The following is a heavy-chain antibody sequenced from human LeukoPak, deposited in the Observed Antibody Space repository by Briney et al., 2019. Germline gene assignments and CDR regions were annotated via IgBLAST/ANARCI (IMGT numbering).Heavy chain of an antibody. V-gene: IGHV3-11*01. CDR2: ISSSGSTI. CDR3: ARERRSGSSSYYYYMDV. D-gene: IGHD1-26*01. CDR1: GFTFSDYY. J-gene: IGHJ6*03. Sequence: GGSLRLSCAASGFTFSDYYMSWIPQAPGKGLEWVSYISSSGSTIYYADSVKGRFTISRDNAKNSLYLQMNSLRAEDTAVYYCARERRSGSSSYYYYMDVWGKGTTVTVSS.